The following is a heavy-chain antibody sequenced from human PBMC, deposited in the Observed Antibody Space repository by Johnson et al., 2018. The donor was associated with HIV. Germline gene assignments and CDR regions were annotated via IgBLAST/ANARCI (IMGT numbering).Heavy chain of an antibody. CDR2: ISYDGSNK. Sequence: QVQVVESGGGVVQPGRSLRLSCAASGFTFSSYAMHWVRQAPGKGLEWVAVISYDGSNKYYADSVKGRFTISRDNSKNTLYLQMNSLKTEDTAVYYCTTDPYGWDAFDIWGQGTMVTVSS. V-gene: IGHV3-30-3*01. CDR1: GFTFSSYA. D-gene: IGHD2-8*02. CDR3: TTDPYGWDAFDI. J-gene: IGHJ3*02.